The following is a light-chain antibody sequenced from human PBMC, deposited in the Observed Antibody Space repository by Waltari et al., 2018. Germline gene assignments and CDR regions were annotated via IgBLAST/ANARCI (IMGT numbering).Light chain of an antibody. CDR2: EVS. Sequence: QSALTQPASVSGSPGQSITISCTGTSSDVGSYNLVSWYQQHPGKAPKLLIYEVSKRPSGVSHRFSGSKSGNPASLTISGLQAEDEADYYCCSYAGSLNVFGSGTKVTVL. J-gene: IGLJ6*01. CDR3: CSYAGSLNV. CDR1: SSDVGSYNL. V-gene: IGLV2-23*02.